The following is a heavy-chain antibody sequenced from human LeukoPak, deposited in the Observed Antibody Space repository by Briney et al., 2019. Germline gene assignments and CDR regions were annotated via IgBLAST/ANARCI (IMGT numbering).Heavy chain of an antibody. CDR3: ARGSGYYDSSGYESDAFDI. Sequence: SETLSLTRTVSGGSISSYYWSWIRQPPGKGLEWIGYIYYSGSTNYNPSLKSRVTISVDTSKNQFSLKLSSVTAADTAVYYCARGSGYYDSSGYESDAFDIWGQGTMVTVSS. CDR1: GGSISSYY. V-gene: IGHV4-59*01. D-gene: IGHD3-22*01. J-gene: IGHJ3*02. CDR2: IYYSGST.